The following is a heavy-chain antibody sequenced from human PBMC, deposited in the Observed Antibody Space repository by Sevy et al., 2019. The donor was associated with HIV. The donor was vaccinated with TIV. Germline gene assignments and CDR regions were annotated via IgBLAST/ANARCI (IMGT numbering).Heavy chain of an antibody. CDR2: ISGSHGTT. Sequence: GGSLRLSCAASGFTFTSYAMSWVRQAPGKGLEWVSSISGSHGTTYYADSVKGRFTISRDNSKNTLYLQMSSLRAEDTAVYYCAKSEWGNIGFCTRSSCYPFDYWGQGTLVTVSS. D-gene: IGHD2-2*01. CDR3: AKSEWGNIGFCTRSSCYPFDY. J-gene: IGHJ4*02. CDR1: GFTFTSYA. V-gene: IGHV3-23*01.